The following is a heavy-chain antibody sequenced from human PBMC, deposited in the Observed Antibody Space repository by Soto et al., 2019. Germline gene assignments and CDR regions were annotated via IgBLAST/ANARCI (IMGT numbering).Heavy chain of an antibody. J-gene: IGHJ6*02. CDR2: TWYDGSNK. V-gene: IGHV3-33*01. CDR3: ARISSSGSMDV. D-gene: IGHD6-25*01. CDR1: GFTFSSYG. Sequence: QVQLVESGGGVVQPGRSLRLSCAASGFTFSSYGMHWVRQAPGKGLEWVAVTWYDGSNKYHAALVQGRFTITRDNSTYRIYLQMNSLTVEDTAVYYGARISSSGSMDVWGQGTTVTVSS.